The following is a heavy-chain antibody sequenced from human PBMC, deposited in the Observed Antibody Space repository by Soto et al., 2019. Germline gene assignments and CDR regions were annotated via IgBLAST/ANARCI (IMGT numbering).Heavy chain of an antibody. CDR1: GFTFSDYA. Sequence: GGSLRLSCAASGFTFSDYAMTWVRQAPGKGLEWVSALTPGGGDTYYADSVKGRFTISRDNSKNTFYLQMNSLRGDDTAVYYCAKDSPVSGNYQDLDHWGQGTLVTVSS. V-gene: IGHV3-23*01. CDR3: AKDSPVSGNYQDLDH. CDR2: LTPGGGDT. D-gene: IGHD1-26*01. J-gene: IGHJ4*02.